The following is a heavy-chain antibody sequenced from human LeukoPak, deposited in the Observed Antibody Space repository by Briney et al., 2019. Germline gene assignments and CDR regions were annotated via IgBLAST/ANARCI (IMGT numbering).Heavy chain of an antibody. D-gene: IGHD2-2*01. J-gene: IGHJ4*02. V-gene: IGHV5-51*01. CDR3: AGQGYGSSWDSYVGY. CDR1: GYSYSNFR. CDR2: IFPRGSHT. Sequence: VESLMLYCKGSGYSYSNFRIGWDRQIPGKGPEWMGIIFPRGSHTRYSPSFQGQVTISADKSISTAYLKWSSLKASDSVMYYCAGQGYGSSWDSYVGYWGQGTLVTVSS.